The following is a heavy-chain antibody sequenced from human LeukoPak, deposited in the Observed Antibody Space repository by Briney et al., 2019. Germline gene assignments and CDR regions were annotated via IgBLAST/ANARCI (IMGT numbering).Heavy chain of an antibody. CDR1: GGTFSSYA. CDR2: IIPILGIA. J-gene: IGHJ5*02. D-gene: IGHD6-19*01. Sequence: ASVKVSCKASGGTFSSYAISWVRQAPGQGLEWMGRIIPILGIANYAQKFQGRVTTTADKSTSTAYMELSSLRSEDTAVYYCARNSGWLNWFDPWGQGTLVTVSS. CDR3: ARNSGWLNWFDP. V-gene: IGHV1-69*04.